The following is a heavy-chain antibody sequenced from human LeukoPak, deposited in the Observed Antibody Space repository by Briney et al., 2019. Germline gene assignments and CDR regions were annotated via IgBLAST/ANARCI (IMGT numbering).Heavy chain of an antibody. CDR3: ARHGGSSSSRSSFDP. Sequence: SETLPLTCTVSGGSISGYYWSWIRQPPGKGLEWIAYIYYSGSTKYNPSLKSRVTISVDTSRDQFSLKLSSVTAADTAVYYCARHGGSSSSRSSFDPWGQGTLVTVSS. D-gene: IGHD1-26*01. V-gene: IGHV4-59*08. CDR2: IYYSGST. CDR1: GGSISGYY. J-gene: IGHJ5*02.